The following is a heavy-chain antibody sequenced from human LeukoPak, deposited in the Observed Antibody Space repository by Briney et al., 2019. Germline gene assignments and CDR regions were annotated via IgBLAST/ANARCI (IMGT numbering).Heavy chain of an antibody. D-gene: IGHD3-9*01. J-gene: IGHJ6*04. CDR1: GYTFTIYG. Sequence: ASVKVSCKASGYTFTIYGISWVRQAPGQGLEWMGWISAYNGNTNYAQKLQGRVTMTTDTSTSTAYMELRSLRSDDTAVYYCARDVLRYFVQPNGMDVWGKGTTVTVSS. V-gene: IGHV1-18*04. CDR2: ISAYNGNT. CDR3: ARDVLRYFVQPNGMDV.